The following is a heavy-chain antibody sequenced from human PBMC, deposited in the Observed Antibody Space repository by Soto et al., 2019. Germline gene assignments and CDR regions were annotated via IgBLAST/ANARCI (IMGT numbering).Heavy chain of an antibody. Sequence: QVQLAQSGAEVKKPGASVKVSCKASGYTFTSYAMQWVRQAPGQRLEWMGWINAGNGNTKYSQKFQGRVTITRDTSASTAYMELSSLRSEDTAVYYCARDPGYSYGYNWGHGTLVTVSS. CDR3: ARDPGYSYGYN. CDR2: INAGNGNT. V-gene: IGHV1-3*01. J-gene: IGHJ4*01. D-gene: IGHD5-18*01. CDR1: GYTFTSYA.